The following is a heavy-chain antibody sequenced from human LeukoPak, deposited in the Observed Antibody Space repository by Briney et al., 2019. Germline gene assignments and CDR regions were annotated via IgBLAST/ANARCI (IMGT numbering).Heavy chain of an antibody. CDR1: GFTFSSYW. Sequence: GGSLRLSCAASGFTFSSYWMHWVRQAPGKGLEWVGHIKRKSDGGTTDYGAPVQGRFTISRDDSKNTLYIQMNNLEVEDTAVYFCTTEGSIYGNHALDIWGQGTMVTVSS. CDR2: IKRKSDGGTT. CDR3: TTEGSIYGNHALDI. J-gene: IGHJ3*02. D-gene: IGHD3-10*01. V-gene: IGHV3-15*01.